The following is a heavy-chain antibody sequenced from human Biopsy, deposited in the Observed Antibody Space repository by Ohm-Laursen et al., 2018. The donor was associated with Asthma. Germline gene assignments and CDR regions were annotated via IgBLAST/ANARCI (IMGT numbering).Heavy chain of an antibody. CDR1: GFSFGSYG. V-gene: IGHV3-23*01. D-gene: IGHD3-22*01. CDR2: IKTNRRGA. Sequence: SLRLSCAASGFSFGSYGMHWVRQAPGKGLEWVSTIKTNRRGADYPDPAKGRFTISRDDSKNTLYLQMSSLRAEGTAVYYCVKDTYEDDYGYYTFDVWGQGAMVIVSS. CDR3: VKDTYEDDYGYYTFDV. J-gene: IGHJ3*01.